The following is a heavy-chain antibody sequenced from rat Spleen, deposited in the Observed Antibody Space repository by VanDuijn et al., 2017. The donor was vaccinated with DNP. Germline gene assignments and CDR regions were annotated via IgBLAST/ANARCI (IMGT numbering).Heavy chain of an antibody. CDR2: ISPSGDVT. Sequence: EVQLVESGGGLVQPGRSLKLSCAASGFTFSNYGMAWVRQAPTKGLEWVASISPSGDVTYHRDSVKGRFTLSRENAKRTLYLQMDSLRSEDTATYYCATSGYGYDGYPFAYWGHGTLVTVSS. J-gene: IGHJ3*01. D-gene: IGHD1-12*03. CDR1: GFTFSNYG. V-gene: IGHV5S13*01. CDR3: ATSGYGYDGYPFAY.